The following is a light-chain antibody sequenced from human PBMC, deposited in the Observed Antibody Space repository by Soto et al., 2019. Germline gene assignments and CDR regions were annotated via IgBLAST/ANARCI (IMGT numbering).Light chain of an antibody. CDR2: DVS. CDR1: SSDVGGYNY. Sequence: LTQPASVSGSPGQSITISCTGTSSDVGGYNYVSWYQQHPGKAPKLMIYDVSDRPSGVSNRFSGSKAGNTASLTISGLQAEDEADYFCSSYTSSSTPYVFGTGAKVTVL. V-gene: IGLV2-14*01. J-gene: IGLJ1*01. CDR3: SSYTSSSTPYV.